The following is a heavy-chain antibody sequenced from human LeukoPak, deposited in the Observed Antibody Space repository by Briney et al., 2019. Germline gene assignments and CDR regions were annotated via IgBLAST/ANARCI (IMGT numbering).Heavy chain of an antibody. CDR3: VRGRTGSIATAGRY. D-gene: IGHD6-6*01. CDR2: LDPEDGET. J-gene: IGHJ4*02. V-gene: IGHV1-24*01. CDR1: GSTLTEFS. Sequence: ASVKVSCKLSGSTLTEFSIHWVRQAHGKGLELLGGLDPEDGETILSQKFQDRVALTADTSTSTAYMDMSRLRSEDTAVYFCVRGRTGSIATAGRYWGRGTLVTVSS.